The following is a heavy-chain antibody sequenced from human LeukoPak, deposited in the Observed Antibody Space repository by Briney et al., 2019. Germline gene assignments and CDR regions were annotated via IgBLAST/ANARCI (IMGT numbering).Heavy chain of an antibody. Sequence: EASVTVSCKASGYTFTTYGISWVRQAPGQGLEWVGWITAYNGNRNYAEKFQGRVTMTTDTSTSTAYMELRSLRSDDTAVYYCARDPTLYHSDSSGSIDYWGQGTLVTVSS. CDR1: GYTFTTYG. CDR2: ITAYNGNR. J-gene: IGHJ4*02. V-gene: IGHV1-18*01. D-gene: IGHD3-22*01. CDR3: ARDPTLYHSDSSGSIDY.